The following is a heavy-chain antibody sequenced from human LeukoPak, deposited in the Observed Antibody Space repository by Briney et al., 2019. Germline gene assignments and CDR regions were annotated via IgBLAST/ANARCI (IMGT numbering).Heavy chain of an antibody. CDR1: GFTFRTSG. Sequence: GGSLRLSCAASGFTFRTSGMNWVRQAPGKGLEWVAYISSSGTTISYAQSVNGRFTITRDNAQNSLTLHMNTLRADGTAVYYCAKDGGTHFDHWGQGTLVTVSS. J-gene: IGHJ4*02. CDR2: ISSSGTTI. D-gene: IGHD1-26*01. V-gene: IGHV3-48*01. CDR3: AKDGGTHFDH.